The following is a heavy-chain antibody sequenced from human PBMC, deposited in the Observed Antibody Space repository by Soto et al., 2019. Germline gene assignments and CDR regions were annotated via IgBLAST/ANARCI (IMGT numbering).Heavy chain of an antibody. CDR1: GFTVSSNH. D-gene: IGHD5-18*01. Sequence: EVQLVESGGGLVQPGGSLRLSCAASGFTVSSNHMTWIRQAPGRRTEWVSTIYHRGDTFYADSVKGRFAISRDNSKNMLYLQMNSLRPEDTAVYYCATWVDAAKDGYWCQGTLVTVST. CDR2: IYHRGDT. V-gene: IGHV3-53*01. J-gene: IGHJ4*02. CDR3: ATWVDAAKDGY.